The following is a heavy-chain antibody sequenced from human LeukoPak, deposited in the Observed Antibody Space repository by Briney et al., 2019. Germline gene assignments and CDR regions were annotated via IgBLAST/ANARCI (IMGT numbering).Heavy chain of an antibody. CDR3: AKGYYDISTGSLGYFDY. CDR2: ISGSGGYT. V-gene: IGHV3-23*01. Sequence: GGSLRLSCAASGFTFSSYAMSWVRQAPGKGLEWVSAISGSGGYTYYADSVKGRFTISRDNSKNTLYLQMNSLRAEDTAVYYCAKGYYDISTGSLGYFDYWGQGTLDTVSS. D-gene: IGHD3-9*01. J-gene: IGHJ4*02. CDR1: GFTFSSYA.